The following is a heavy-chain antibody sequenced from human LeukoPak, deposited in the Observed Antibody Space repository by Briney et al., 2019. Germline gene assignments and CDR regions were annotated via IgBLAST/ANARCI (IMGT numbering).Heavy chain of an antibody. D-gene: IGHD3-22*01. CDR2: IYISGTT. Sequence: SETLSLTCTVSGGSISSYYWSWIRQPAGKGLEWIGRIYISGTTNYNPPLKSRLTMSVDTSKNQFSLKLTSVTAADTAVYYCARAVNYDTSDYRDYWGQGTLVTVSS. CDR3: ARAVNYDTSDYRDY. J-gene: IGHJ4*02. V-gene: IGHV4-4*07. CDR1: GGSISSYY.